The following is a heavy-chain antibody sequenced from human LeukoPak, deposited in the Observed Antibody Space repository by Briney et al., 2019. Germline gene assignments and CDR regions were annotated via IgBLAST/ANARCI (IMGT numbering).Heavy chain of an antibody. CDR1: GGSISSGGYS. J-gene: IGHJ4*02. Sequence: SETLSLTCAVSGGSISSGGYSWSWIRQPPGKGLEWIGYIYHSGSTYYNPSLKSRVTISVDKSKNQFSLKLSSVTAADTAVYYCARTSYDSSGPDYWGQGTLVTVSS. CDR2: IYHSGST. D-gene: IGHD3-22*01. CDR3: ARTSYDSSGPDY. V-gene: IGHV4-30-2*01.